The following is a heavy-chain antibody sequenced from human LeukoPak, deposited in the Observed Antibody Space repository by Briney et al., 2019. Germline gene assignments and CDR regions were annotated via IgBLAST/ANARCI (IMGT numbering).Heavy chain of an antibody. D-gene: IGHD4-17*01. CDR1: GYTFTSYY. Sequence: GASVKVSFKASGYTFTSYYMHWVRQAPGQGLEWMGIINPSGGSTSYAQKFQGRVTMTRDMSTSTVYMELSSLRSEDTAVYYCARSSTVTTSWFDPWGQGALVTVSS. CDR2: INPSGGST. J-gene: IGHJ5*02. V-gene: IGHV1-46*01. CDR3: ARSSTVTTSWFDP.